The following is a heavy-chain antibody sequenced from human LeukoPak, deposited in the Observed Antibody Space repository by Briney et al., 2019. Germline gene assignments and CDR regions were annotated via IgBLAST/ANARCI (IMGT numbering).Heavy chain of an antibody. V-gene: IGHV4-39*07. D-gene: IGHD3-22*01. Sequence: PSETLSLTCTVSGGSISSSSYYWGWIRQPPGKGLEWIGSIYYSGSTNYNPSLKSRVTISVDTSKNQFSLKLSSVTAADTAVYYCARSRGVYDSSGCPCYFDYWGQGTLVTVSS. CDR2: IYYSGST. CDR1: GGSISSSSYY. CDR3: ARSRGVYDSSGCPCYFDY. J-gene: IGHJ4*02.